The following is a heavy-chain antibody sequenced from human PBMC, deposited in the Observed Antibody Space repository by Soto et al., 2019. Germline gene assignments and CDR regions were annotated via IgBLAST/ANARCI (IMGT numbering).Heavy chain of an antibody. V-gene: IGHV3-48*03. D-gene: IGHD1-20*01. Sequence: WGSLRISCASSVFTFDNYEMNWVRQAPGKGLEWVSYISSVGSTNYYADSVKGRFTISRDNAKNSLYLHMNSLRAEDTAVYYCVKEANNINNFDYWGQGTMVTVSS. CDR3: VKEANNINNFDY. J-gene: IGHJ4*02. CDR2: ISSVGSTN. CDR1: VFTFDNYE.